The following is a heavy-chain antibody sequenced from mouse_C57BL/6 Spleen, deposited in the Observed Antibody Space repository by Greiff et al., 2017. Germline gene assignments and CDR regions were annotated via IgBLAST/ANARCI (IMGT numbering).Heavy chain of an antibody. Sequence: QVQLQQPGAELVKPGASVKMSCKASGYTFTSYWITWVKQRPGQGLEWVGDIYPGSGSTNYNEKFKSQATLTVDTASSTAYMQLSRLTSEDSAVYYCARCGYYDSYYFDYWGQGTTLTVSS. CDR2: IYPGSGST. CDR1: GYTFTSYW. D-gene: IGHD2-4*01. CDR3: ARCGYYDSYYFDY. V-gene: IGHV1-55*01. J-gene: IGHJ2*01.